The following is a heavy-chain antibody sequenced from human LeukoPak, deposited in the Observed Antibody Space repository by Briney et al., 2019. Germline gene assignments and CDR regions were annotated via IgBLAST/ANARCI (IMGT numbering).Heavy chain of an antibody. CDR2: MYYSGRT. Sequence: SETLSLTCTVSGGSITSSSYYWGWIRQPPGKGLEWIGSMYYSGRTYYNPSLKSRVTISVDTSKNQFSLKLSSVTAADTAVYYCARGPRVRWELLRWFDPWGQGTLVTVSS. J-gene: IGHJ5*02. CDR3: ARGPRVRWELLRWFDP. CDR1: GGSITSSSYY. D-gene: IGHD1-26*01. V-gene: IGHV4-39*07.